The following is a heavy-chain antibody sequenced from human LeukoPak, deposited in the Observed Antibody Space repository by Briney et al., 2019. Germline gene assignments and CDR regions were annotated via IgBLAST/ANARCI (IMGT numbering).Heavy chain of an antibody. CDR3: ARDVGELDYSNYVRAYYFDY. CDR1: GGSFSGYY. Sequence: SETLSLTCAVYGGSFSGYYWSWIRQPPGKGLEWIGEINHSGSTNYNPSLKSRVTISVDTSKNQFSLKLSSVTAADTAVYYCARDVGELDYSNYVRAYYFDYWGQGTLVTVSS. J-gene: IGHJ4*02. CDR2: INHSGST. D-gene: IGHD4-11*01. V-gene: IGHV4-34*01.